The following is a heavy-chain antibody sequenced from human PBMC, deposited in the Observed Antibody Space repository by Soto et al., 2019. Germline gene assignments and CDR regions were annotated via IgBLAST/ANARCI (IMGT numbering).Heavy chain of an antibody. J-gene: IGHJ3*02. V-gene: IGHV1-18*01. D-gene: IGHD3-22*01. CDR3: ARDIAYYDSSEDAFGI. CDR1: GYTFTSYG. Sequence: ASVKVSCKASGYTFTSYGISWVRQAPGQGLEWMGWISAYNGNTNYAQKLQGRVTMTTDTSTSTAYMELRSLRSDDTAVYYCARDIAYYDSSEDAFGIWGQGTMVTVSS. CDR2: ISAYNGNT.